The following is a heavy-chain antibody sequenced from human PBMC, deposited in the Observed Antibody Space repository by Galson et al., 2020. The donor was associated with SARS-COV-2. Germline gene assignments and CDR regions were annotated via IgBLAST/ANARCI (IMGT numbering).Heavy chain of an antibody. Sequence: GESLKISCAASGFTFSSYEMNWVRQAPGKGLEYISYSSGAGTTMFYADSVKGRFTVSRDNAKNLLYLQMNSLRAEDTAIYYCARDYYNGASPADYWGQGTLVTVS. V-gene: IGHV3-48*03. J-gene: IGHJ4*02. CDR3: ARDYYNGASPADY. CDR2: SSGAGTTM. D-gene: IGHD3-10*01. CDR1: GFTFSSYE.